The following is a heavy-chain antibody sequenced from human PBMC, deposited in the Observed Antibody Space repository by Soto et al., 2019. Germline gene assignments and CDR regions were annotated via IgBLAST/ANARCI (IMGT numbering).Heavy chain of an antibody. J-gene: IGHJ4*02. CDR1: VGTFSSYA. Sequence: QVQLVQSGAEVKKPGSSVKVSCKASVGTFSSYAISWVRQAPGQGLEWMGGIIPICGTANYAQKFQGRVTITADEATSTADMELSSLRSEDTAVYYCARGSWSGDYWGQGTLVTVSS. D-gene: IGHD3-3*01. CDR3: ARGSWSGDY. V-gene: IGHV1-69*01. CDR2: IIPICGTA.